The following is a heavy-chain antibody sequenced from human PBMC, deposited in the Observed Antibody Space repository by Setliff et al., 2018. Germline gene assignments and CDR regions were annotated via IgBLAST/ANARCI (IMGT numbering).Heavy chain of an antibody. CDR2: IIPILGIA. CDR1: GGTFSSYA. CDR3: ARVYYGSGSYLGAFDI. J-gene: IGHJ3*02. Sequence: RASVKVSCKASGGTFSSYAISWVRQAPGQGLEWMGGIIPILGIANYAQKFQGRVTITADKSTSTAYMELSSLRSEDTAVYYCARVYYGSGSYLGAFDIWGQGTRVTVS. D-gene: IGHD3-10*01. V-gene: IGHV1-69*10.